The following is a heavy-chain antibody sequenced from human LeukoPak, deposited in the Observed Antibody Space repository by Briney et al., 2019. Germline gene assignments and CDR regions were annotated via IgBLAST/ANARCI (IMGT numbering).Heavy chain of an antibody. Sequence: PGGSLRRSCAASGFTFSSYSMNWVRQAPGKGLEWVSSISSSSSYIYYADSVKGRFTISRDNAKNSLYLQMNSLRAEDTAVYYCARAPLGFGGVIVIGHYWGQGTLVTVSS. CDR2: ISSSSSYI. CDR1: GFTFSSYS. V-gene: IGHV3-21*01. CDR3: ARAPLGFGGVIVIGHY. J-gene: IGHJ4*02. D-gene: IGHD3-16*02.